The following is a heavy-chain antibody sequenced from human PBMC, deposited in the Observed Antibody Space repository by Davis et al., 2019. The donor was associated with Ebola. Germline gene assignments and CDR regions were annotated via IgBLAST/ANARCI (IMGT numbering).Heavy chain of an antibody. J-gene: IGHJ4*02. CDR1: GFTFSSYA. V-gene: IGHV3-23*01. CDR2: GGTST. D-gene: IGHD6-13*01. CDR3: AKAQSIATAGTFYYFDY. Sequence: GESLKISCAASGFTFSSYAMSWVRQAPGKGLEWVSAGGTSTYYADSVKGRFTISRDNSKNTLYLQMNSLRAEDTAVYYCAKAQSIATAGTFYYFDYWGQGTLVTVSS.